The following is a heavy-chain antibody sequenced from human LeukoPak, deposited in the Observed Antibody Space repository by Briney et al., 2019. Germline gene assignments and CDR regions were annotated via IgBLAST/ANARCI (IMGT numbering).Heavy chain of an antibody. Sequence: GGSLRLFCAASGVTVGSNYMSWVRQAPGKGLEWVSVIYSGDNAYYADSVKGRFTISRDNSKNTLNLQMNGLRAEDTAVYYCARDRGAGYCSGGGCYSAVFDLWGQGTMVTVSS. CDR2: IYSGDNA. J-gene: IGHJ3*01. V-gene: IGHV3-53*01. CDR3: ARDRGAGYCSGGGCYSAVFDL. D-gene: IGHD2-15*01. CDR1: GVTVGSNY.